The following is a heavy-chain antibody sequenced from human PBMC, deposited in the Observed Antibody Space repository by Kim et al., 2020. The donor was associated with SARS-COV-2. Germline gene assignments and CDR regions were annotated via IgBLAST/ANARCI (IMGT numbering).Heavy chain of an antibody. J-gene: IGHJ5*02. CDR3: ARIDSSSWPA. V-gene: IGHV1-46*01. D-gene: IGHD6-13*01. CDR2: ST. Sequence: STSYAQKFQGRVTMTRDTSTSTVYMELSSLRSEDTAVYYCARIDSSSWPAWGQGTLVTVSS.